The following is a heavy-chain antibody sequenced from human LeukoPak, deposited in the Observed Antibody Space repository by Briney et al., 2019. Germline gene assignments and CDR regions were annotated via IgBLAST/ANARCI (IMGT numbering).Heavy chain of an antibody. CDR1: GGSISSYH. CDR2: IYYSGST. Sequence: SETLSLTCTVSGGSISSYHWSWIRQPPGKGLEWIGYIYYSGSTNYNPSLKSRVTISVDTSKNQFSLKLSSVTAADTAVYYCARGGAYYYYGMDVWGQGTTVTVSS. V-gene: IGHV4-59*01. CDR3: ARGGAYYYYGMDV. J-gene: IGHJ6*02.